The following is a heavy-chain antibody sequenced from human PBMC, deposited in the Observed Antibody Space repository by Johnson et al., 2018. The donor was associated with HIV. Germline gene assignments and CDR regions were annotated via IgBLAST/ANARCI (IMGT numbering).Heavy chain of an antibody. D-gene: IGHD6-13*01. CDR2: IGTAGDT. Sequence: HWVRQATGKGLEWVSAIGTAGDTYYPGSVKGRFTISRENAKNSLYLQMNSLRAGDTAVYYCARAGGYSSSWNAFDIWGQGTMVTVSS. V-gene: IGHV3-13*01. CDR3: ARAGGYSSSWNAFDI. J-gene: IGHJ3*02.